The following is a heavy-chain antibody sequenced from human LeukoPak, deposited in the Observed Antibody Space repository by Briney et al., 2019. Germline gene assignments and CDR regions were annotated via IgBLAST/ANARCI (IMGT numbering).Heavy chain of an antibody. CDR3: ARDHQYGDYDGTFDY. D-gene: IGHD4-17*01. Sequence: ASVQVSCKASGYTFTSYYMHWVRQAPGQGLEWMGIINPSGGSTSYAQKFQGRVTMTRDMSTSTVYMELSSLRSEDTAVYYCARDHQYGDYDGTFDYWGQGTLVTVSS. CDR1: GYTFTSYY. J-gene: IGHJ4*02. CDR2: INPSGGST. V-gene: IGHV1-46*01.